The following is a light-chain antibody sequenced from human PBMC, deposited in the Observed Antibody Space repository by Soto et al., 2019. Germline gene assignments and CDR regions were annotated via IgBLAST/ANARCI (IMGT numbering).Light chain of an antibody. V-gene: IGLV2-14*01. CDR2: DVS. CDR1: SSDVGGYNY. Sequence: QSALTQPASVSGSPGPWVTISRTGTSSDVGGYNYVSWYQQHPGKAPKLMIYDVSNRPSGVSNRFSGSKSGNTASLNISGLQAEDEADYYCRSYTSRSTLRVFGVWTQRTVL. J-gene: IGLJ2*01. CDR3: RSYTSRSTLRV.